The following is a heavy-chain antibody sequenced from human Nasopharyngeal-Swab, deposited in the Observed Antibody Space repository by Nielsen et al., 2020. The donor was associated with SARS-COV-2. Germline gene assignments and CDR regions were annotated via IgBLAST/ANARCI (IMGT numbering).Heavy chain of an antibody. D-gene: IGHD2-15*01. J-gene: IGHJ5*02. CDR2: INHSGST. CDR1: GGSFSGYY. V-gene: IGHV4-34*01. Sequence: SETLSLTCAVYGGSFSGYYWSWIRQPPGKGLEWIGEINHSGSTNYNPSLKSRVTISVDTSKNQFSLKLSSVTAADTAVYYCARRDPVVVVAALGIRLYDSTKFDPWGQGTLDTVSS. CDR3: ARRDPVVVVAALGIRLYDSTKFDP.